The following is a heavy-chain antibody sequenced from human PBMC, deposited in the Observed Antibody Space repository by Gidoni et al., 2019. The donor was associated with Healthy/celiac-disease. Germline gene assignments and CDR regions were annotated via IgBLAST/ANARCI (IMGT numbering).Heavy chain of an antibody. CDR1: GFTFSSYG. CDR3: ARTRIVVPDYFGMDV. D-gene: IGHD3-22*01. Sequence: QVQLVESGGGVVQPGRSLRLSCAASGFTFSSYGMHWVRQAPGKGLEWVAVIWYDGSNKYYADSVKGRFTISRDNSKNTLYLQMNSLRAEDTAVYYCARTRIVVPDYFGMDVWGQGTTVTVSS. J-gene: IGHJ6*02. V-gene: IGHV3-33*01. CDR2: IWYDGSNK.